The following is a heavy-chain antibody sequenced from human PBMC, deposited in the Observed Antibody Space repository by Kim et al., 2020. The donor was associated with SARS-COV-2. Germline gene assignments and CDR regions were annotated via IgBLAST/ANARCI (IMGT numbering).Heavy chain of an antibody. CDR3: ARVDSSSWYAYDPFDI. Sequence: GGSLRLSCAASGFTFSSYAMHWVRQAPGKGLEWVAVISYDGSNKYYADSVKGRFTISRDNSKNTLYLQMNSLRAEDTAVFYCARVDSSSWYAYDPFDIWGQGTMVTVSS. J-gene: IGHJ3*02. CDR2: ISYDGSNK. V-gene: IGHV3-30*04. D-gene: IGHD6-13*01. CDR1: GFTFSSYA.